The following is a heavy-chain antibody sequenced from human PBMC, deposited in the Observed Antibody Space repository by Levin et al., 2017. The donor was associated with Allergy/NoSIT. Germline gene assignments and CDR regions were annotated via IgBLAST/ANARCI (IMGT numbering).Heavy chain of an antibody. CDR2: IRSNAHGGTT. V-gene: IGHV3-49*03. CDR3: TRVLVAAGPRVDY. Sequence: GGSLRLSCAVSGFTFGDYAMKWFRQAPGKGLEWISFIRSNAHGGTTEYAASVKGRFTMSRDDSKSIAYLQMNSLKTEDTALYFCTRVLVAAGPRVDYWGQGTLVTVSS. J-gene: IGHJ4*02. D-gene: IGHD6-13*01. CDR1: GFTFGDYA.